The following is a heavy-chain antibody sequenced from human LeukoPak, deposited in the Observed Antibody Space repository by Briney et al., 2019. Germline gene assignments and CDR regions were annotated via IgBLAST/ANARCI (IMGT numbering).Heavy chain of an antibody. CDR1: GFTFTSYS. V-gene: IGHV3-48*04. CDR2: ISSSGNTI. CDR3: ARVDGDCTSTSCYFPYYYYYYMAV. D-gene: IGHD2-2*01. Sequence: GGSLRLSCAASGFTFTSYSMNWVRQAPGKGLEWVSYISSSGNTIYYADSVKGRFTISRDNAKNSLYLQMNSLRAEDTAVYYCARVDGDCTSTSCYFPYYYYYYMAVWGKGTTVTISS. J-gene: IGHJ6*03.